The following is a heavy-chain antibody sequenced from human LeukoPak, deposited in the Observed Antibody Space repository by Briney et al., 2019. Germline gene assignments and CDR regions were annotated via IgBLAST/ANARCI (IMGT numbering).Heavy chain of an antibody. V-gene: IGHV4-59*01. CDR1: GGSISSYH. J-gene: IGHJ5*02. D-gene: IGHD5-24*01. Sequence: SETLSLTCTVSGGSISSYHWSWIRQPPGKGLEWIGYIYYSGSTNYNPSLKSRVTISVDTSKNQFSLKLSSVTAADTAVYYCARVKGWLQSCWFDPWGQGTLVTVSS. CDR2: IYYSGST. CDR3: ARVKGWLQSCWFDP.